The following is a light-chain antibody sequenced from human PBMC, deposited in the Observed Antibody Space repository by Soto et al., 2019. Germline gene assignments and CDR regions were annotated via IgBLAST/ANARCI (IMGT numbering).Light chain of an antibody. CDR2: GNS. Sequence: QSVLTQPPSVSRAPGQRVTISCTRSSSNIGAGYDVHWYQQLPGTAPKLLIYGNSNRPSGVPDRFSGSKSGTSASLAITGLQAEDEADYYCQSYDSSLSGHVFGTGTALTVL. J-gene: IGLJ1*01. V-gene: IGLV1-40*01. CDR3: QSYDSSLSGHV. CDR1: SSNIGAGYD.